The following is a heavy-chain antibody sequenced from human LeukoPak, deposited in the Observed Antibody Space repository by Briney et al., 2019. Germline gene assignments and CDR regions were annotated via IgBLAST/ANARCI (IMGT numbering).Heavy chain of an antibody. Sequence: GASVKVSCKASGYTFSDYYMHWVRQAPGQGLEWLGWINPNSGDTHYAQKFQGWVTMTRDTSISTAYMELNRLRSDDTAFYYCARLSGSGTWDGDEVDYWGQGTLVTVSS. CDR1: GYTFSDYY. CDR3: ARLSGSGTWDGDEVDY. D-gene: IGHD3-10*01. V-gene: IGHV1-2*04. J-gene: IGHJ4*02. CDR2: INPNSGDT.